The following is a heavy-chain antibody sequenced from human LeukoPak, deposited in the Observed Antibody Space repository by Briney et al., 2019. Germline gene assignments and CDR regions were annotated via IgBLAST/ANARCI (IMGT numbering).Heavy chain of an antibody. CDR2: FHYSGSA. CDR1: GGSISSSSYY. J-gene: IGHJ4*02. CDR3: ARGSQVDDFWSGYRAPLDY. D-gene: IGHD3-3*01. V-gene: IGHV4-39*01. Sequence: SETLSLTCTVSGGSISSSSYYWGWIRQPPGKGLEWIGSFHYSGSAYYNPSLKTQVTISVDTSKNQFSLKLSSVTAADTAVYFCARGSQVDDFWSGYRAPLDYWGQGTLVTVSS.